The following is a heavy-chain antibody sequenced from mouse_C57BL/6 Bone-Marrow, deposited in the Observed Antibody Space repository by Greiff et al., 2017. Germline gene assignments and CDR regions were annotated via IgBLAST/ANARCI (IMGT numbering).Heavy chain of an antibody. D-gene: IGHD2-3*01. CDR3: ARGWLLGYAMDY. J-gene: IGHJ4*01. CDR1: GYAFSSYW. CDR2: IYPGDGDT. V-gene: IGHV1-80*01. Sequence: VQLQQSGAELVKPGASVKISCKASGYAFSSYWMNWVKQRPGKGLEWIGQIYPGDGDTNYNGKFKGKATLTADKSSSTAYMQLSSLTSEDSAVYFGARGWLLGYAMDYWGQGTSVTVSS.